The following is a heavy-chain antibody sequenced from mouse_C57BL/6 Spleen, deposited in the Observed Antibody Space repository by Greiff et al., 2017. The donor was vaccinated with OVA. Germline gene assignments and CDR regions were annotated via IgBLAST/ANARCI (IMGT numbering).Heavy chain of an antibody. V-gene: IGHV1-52*01. CDR2: LDPSDSET. D-gene: IGHD2-3*01. CDR3: ASTPRLLQGFAY. J-gene: IGHJ3*01. Sequence: QVQLQQPGAELVRPGSSVKLSCKASGYTFTSYWMHWVKPRPIQGLDCLFNLDPSDSETHYNQKFKDKATLTVDKSSSTAYMQLSSLTSEDSAVYYCASTPRLLQGFAYWGQGTLVTVSA. CDR1: GYTFTSYW.